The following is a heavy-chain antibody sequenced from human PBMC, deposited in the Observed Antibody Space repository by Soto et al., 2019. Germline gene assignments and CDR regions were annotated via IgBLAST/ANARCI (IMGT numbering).Heavy chain of an antibody. CDR2: IYYSGST. CDR3: ARGYYYDSSGYSPTSYLQH. J-gene: IGHJ1*01. CDR1: GGSISSGGYY. V-gene: IGHV4-31*03. Sequence: KPSETLSLTCTVSGGSISSGGYYWSWIRQHPGKGLEWIGYIYYSGSTYYNPSLKSRVTISVDTSKNQFSLKLSSVTAADTAVYYCARGYYYDSSGYSPTSYLQHWGPGTLLTVSS. D-gene: IGHD3-22*01.